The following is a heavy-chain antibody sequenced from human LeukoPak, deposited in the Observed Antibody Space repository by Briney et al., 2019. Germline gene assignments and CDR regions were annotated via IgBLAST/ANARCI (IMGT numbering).Heavy chain of an antibody. Sequence: SETLSLTCTVSGGSISGYYWTWIRQPPGKGLEWIGYIYYSGSTNYNPSLKGRVTFSVDTSKTQFSLKLRSVTAADTAVYYCARGVDSHDSSASRHWGQGTLVTVSS. CDR2: IYYSGST. CDR1: GGSISGYY. CDR3: ARGVDSHDSSASRH. J-gene: IGHJ1*01. D-gene: IGHD3-22*01. V-gene: IGHV4-59*01.